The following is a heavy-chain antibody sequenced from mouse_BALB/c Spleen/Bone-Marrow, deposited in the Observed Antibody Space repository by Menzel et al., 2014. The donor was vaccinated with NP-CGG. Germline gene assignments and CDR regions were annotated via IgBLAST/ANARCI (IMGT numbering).Heavy chain of an antibody. V-gene: IGHV5-9-1*01. CDR3: ARRYGNYGAMDY. J-gene: IGHJ4*01. Sequence: EVKLAESGGGLVKPGGSLKLSCAASGSTFSSYAMSWVCQTPEKRLEWVATISSGGSYIYYPDSVKGRFTISRDNAKNTLYLQMSSLRSEDTAMYYWARRYGNYGAMDYWGQGTSVTVSS. D-gene: IGHD2-10*02. CDR2: ISSGGSYI. CDR1: GSTFSSYA.